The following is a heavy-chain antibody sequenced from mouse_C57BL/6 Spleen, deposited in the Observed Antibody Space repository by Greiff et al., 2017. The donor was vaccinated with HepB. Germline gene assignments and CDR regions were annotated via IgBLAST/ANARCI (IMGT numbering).Heavy chain of an antibody. V-gene: IGHV1-64*01. CDR3: ARTYYSNYGGGAMDY. J-gene: IGHJ4*01. CDR2: IHPNSGST. Sequence: QVQLKQPGAELVKPGASVKLSCKASGYTFTSYWMHWVKQRPGQGLEWIGMIHPNSGSTNYNEKFKSKATLTVDKSSSTAYMQLSSLTSEDSAVYYCARTYYSNYGGGAMDYWGQGTSVTVSS. CDR1: GYTFTSYW. D-gene: IGHD2-5*01.